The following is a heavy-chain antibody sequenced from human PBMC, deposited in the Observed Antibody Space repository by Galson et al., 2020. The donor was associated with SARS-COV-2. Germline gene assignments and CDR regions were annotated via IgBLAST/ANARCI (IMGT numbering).Heavy chain of an antibody. CDR2: ISDSGANT. V-gene: IGHV3-23*01. D-gene: IGHD3-10*01. CDR3: AKALRGSNWYIEL. J-gene: IGHJ2*01. Sequence: GESLKISCAASGFTFSNYAMTWVRRAPGMGLEWVSAISDSGANTFYTDSVKGRFTISRDNSKNTVYLQMNSLRAGDTALYYCAKALRGSNWYIELWGHGTLVTVSS. CDR1: GFTFSNYA.